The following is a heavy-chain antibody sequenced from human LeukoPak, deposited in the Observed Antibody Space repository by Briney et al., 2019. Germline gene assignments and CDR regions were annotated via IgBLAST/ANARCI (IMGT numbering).Heavy chain of an antibody. CDR3: AGDSNAYYAFDL. Sequence: GQSLTLSCAASGFTFSSYAMHWVRQAPGKALEYVSAISSNGSSTYYANSVKGRFTLSRDNSKNTVYLQMNSRQAEDTPVYYCAGDSNAYYAFDLWGQGTMVTVSS. V-gene: IGHV3-64*01. D-gene: IGHD3-22*01. CDR2: ISSNGSST. J-gene: IGHJ3*01. CDR1: GFTFSSYA.